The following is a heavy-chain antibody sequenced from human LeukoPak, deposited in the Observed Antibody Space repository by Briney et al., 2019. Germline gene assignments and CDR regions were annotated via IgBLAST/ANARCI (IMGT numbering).Heavy chain of an antibody. Sequence: GESLKISCKASGYPFDTYWIGWVRQTPGKGLEWMGIINPLDSDTRYSPSFQGQVTFSADKSITTAYLQWSSMAASVTAMYYYTNRIDYGDYDYWGQGTLVTVSS. V-gene: IGHV5-51*01. CDR1: GYPFDTYW. J-gene: IGHJ4*02. CDR2: INPLDSDT. D-gene: IGHD4-17*01. CDR3: TNRIDYGDYDY.